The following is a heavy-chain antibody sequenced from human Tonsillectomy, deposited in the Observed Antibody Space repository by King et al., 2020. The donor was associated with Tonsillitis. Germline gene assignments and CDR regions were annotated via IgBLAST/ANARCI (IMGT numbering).Heavy chain of an antibody. CDR3: ARDEVVPAGSNYSYMDV. CDR2: VYSSGSA. CDR1: GGSIRSYF. V-gene: IGHV4-4*07. J-gene: IGHJ6*03. Sequence: VQLQESGPGLVKPSETLSLTCTVSGGSIRSYFWSWIRQPAGKGLEWIGRVYSSGSANYNPSLKSRVTMSVDTSRNQFSLILTSVTAADAAVYFCARDEVVPAGSNYSYMDVWGEGTTVTVSS. D-gene: IGHD2-2*01.